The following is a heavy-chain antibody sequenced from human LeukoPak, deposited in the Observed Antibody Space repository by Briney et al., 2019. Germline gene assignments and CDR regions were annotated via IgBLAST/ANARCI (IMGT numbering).Heavy chain of an antibody. J-gene: IGHJ4*02. CDR2: INNDGSST. Sequence: GGSLRLSCVASGLTISDYWMHWVRQVPGKGLVWVSRINNDGSSTRYAESVKGRFTISKDNAKNTLYLQMNSLRAEDTAANPSSDYWSQGTLVTVSS. CDR3: SDY. CDR1: GLTISDYW. V-gene: IGHV3-74*01. D-gene: IGHD1-14*01.